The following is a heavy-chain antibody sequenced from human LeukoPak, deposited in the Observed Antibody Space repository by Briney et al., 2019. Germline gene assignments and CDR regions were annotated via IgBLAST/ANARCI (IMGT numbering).Heavy chain of an antibody. CDR3: ARVGIVGATDAFDI. V-gene: IGHV7-4-1*02. D-gene: IGHD1-26*01. Sequence: ASVKVSFKASGYTFTSYAMNWVRQAPGQGLEWMGWINTNTGNPTYAQGFTGRFVFSLDTSVSTAYLQISSLKAEDTAVYYCARVGIVGATDAFDIWGQGTMVTVSS. CDR1: GYTFTSYA. CDR2: INTNTGNP. J-gene: IGHJ3*02.